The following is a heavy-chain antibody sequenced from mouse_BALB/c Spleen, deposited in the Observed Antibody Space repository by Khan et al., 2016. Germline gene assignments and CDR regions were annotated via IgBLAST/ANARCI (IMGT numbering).Heavy chain of an antibody. Sequence: EVKLLESGGGLVQPGGSLKLSCAASGFDFSRYWMSWVRQAPGKGLEWLGEINPDSSTINYTPSLKDKFIISRDNAKNTLYLQMSKLRSEDTAFYYGARLQDDGRCAYWGQGTLVTVSA. CDR2: INPDSSTI. D-gene: IGHD1-2*01. CDR3: ARLQDDGRCAY. J-gene: IGHJ3*01. V-gene: IGHV4-1*02. CDR1: GFDFSRYW.